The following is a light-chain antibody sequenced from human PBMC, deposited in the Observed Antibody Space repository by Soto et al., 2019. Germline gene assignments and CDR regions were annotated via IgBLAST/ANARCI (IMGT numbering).Light chain of an antibody. CDR3: SSYTSSSTPVV. J-gene: IGLJ2*01. CDR2: DVS. CDR1: SSVVGGYNY. V-gene: IGLV2-14*01. Sequence: QSALNQPASVSGSPGQSITISCTGTSSVVGGYNYVSWYQQHPGKAPKLMIYDVSNRPSGVSNRFSGSKSGNTASLTISGLQAEDEADYYCSSYTSSSTPVVFGGGTKVTVL.